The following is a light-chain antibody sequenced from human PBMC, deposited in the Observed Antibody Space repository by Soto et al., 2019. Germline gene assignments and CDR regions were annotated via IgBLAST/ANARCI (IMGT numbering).Light chain of an antibody. CDR3: QQYNSSPWG. CDR1: QSISSW. CDR2: DAS. J-gene: IGKJ1*01. Sequence: DIQMTQSPSTLSASVGDRVTITCRASQSISSWLAWYQQKPGKAPKLLIYDASSLESGVPSRFSGSGSGTEFPLTISSLQPDDFATYYCQQYNSSPWGFGQGTKVESK. V-gene: IGKV1-5*01.